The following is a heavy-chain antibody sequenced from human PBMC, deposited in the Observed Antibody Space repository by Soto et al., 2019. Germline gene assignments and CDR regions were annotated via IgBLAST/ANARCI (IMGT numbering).Heavy chain of an antibody. CDR2: ISYSVKT. CDR1: GYSITSGFY. CDR3: TRGAGAPWVRFDS. J-gene: IGHJ4*02. D-gene: IGHD3-22*01. V-gene: IGHV4-38-2*01. Sequence: SETLSLTCGVSGYSITSGFYWGWVRQSPGKGLEWIGSISYSVKTFYNPSLASRLSIAVDTSMNQFSLRLTSVTAADTALYYCTRGAGAPWVRFDSWGQGTLVTVSS.